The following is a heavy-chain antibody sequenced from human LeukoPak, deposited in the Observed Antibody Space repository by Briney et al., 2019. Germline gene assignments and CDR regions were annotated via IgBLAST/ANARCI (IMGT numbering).Heavy chain of an antibody. CDR2: IYSGGST. Sequence: GGSLRLSCAASGFTVSSNYMSWVRQAPGKGLEWVSVIYSGGSTYYTDSVNDRFAISRDNSKNTLYLQMNSLRAGDTAVYYCARAVVLPAAYFDYWGQGTLVTVSS. J-gene: IGHJ4*02. CDR3: ARAVVLPAAYFDY. D-gene: IGHD2-2*01. V-gene: IGHV3-66*01. CDR1: GFTVSSNY.